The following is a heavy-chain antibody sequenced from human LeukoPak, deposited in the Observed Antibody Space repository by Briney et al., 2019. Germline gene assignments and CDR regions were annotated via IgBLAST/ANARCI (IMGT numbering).Heavy chain of an antibody. CDR1: GYTFNDHG. V-gene: IGHV1-18*01. Sequence: GASVKVSCKASGYTFNDHGISWARHAPGQGLEWMGWISGYNGQTDYAQKFQGRVTLTTDTPTSTAYMEVRSLTSDDTAMYYCARDVRVSQFDYWGQGTLVTVSS. CDR2: ISGYNGQT. CDR3: ARDVRVSQFDY. J-gene: IGHJ4*02.